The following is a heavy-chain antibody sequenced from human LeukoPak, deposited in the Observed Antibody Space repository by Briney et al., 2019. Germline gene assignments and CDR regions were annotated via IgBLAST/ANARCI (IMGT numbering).Heavy chain of an antibody. V-gene: IGHV4-38-2*01. CDR3: ARLFVSSWFDP. J-gene: IGHJ5*02. CDR1: GYSISSGYY. Sequence: SETLSLTCAVSGYSISSGYYWGWIRQPPGKGLEWIGSIYHSGSTYYNPSLKSRVTISVDTSKNQCSLKLSSVTAADTAVYYCARLFVSSWFDPWGQGTLVTVSS. D-gene: IGHD3-16*02. CDR2: IYHSGST.